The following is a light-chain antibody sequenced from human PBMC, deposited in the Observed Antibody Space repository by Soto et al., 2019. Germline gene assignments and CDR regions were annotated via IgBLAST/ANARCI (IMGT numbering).Light chain of an antibody. V-gene: IGKV3-20*01. Sequence: EIVLTQSPGTLSLYPGERATLSCRASQSVSSSYLAWYQQKPGQAPRLLIYGASSRATGIPDRFSGSGSGTDFTLTISRLEPEDFAVYYCQQYGSSPRTFGQGTKVE. J-gene: IGKJ1*01. CDR2: GAS. CDR1: QSVSSSY. CDR3: QQYGSSPRT.